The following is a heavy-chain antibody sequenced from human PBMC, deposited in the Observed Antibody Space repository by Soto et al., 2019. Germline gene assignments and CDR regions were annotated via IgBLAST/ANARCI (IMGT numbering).Heavy chain of an antibody. D-gene: IGHD3-9*01. Sequence: GESLKISCKGSGYRFTSYWISWVRQMPGKGLEWMGRIDPTDSYTNYSPSFQGHVTISADKSICTACLQWRSLKASDTAMYYCARQRYFDWLLDPWGQGTLVTVSS. CDR3: ARQRYFDWLLDP. CDR1: GYRFTSYW. CDR2: IDPTDSYT. J-gene: IGHJ5*02. V-gene: IGHV5-10-1*01.